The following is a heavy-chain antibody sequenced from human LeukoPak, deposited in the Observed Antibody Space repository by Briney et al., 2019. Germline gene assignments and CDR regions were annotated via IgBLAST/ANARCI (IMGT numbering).Heavy chain of an antibody. CDR1: GYTFTSFG. CDR2: SGAYNGNT. V-gene: IGHV1-18*01. J-gene: IGHJ4*02. Sequence: ASVKVSCKASGYTFTSFGISWVRQAPGQGLEWMGWSGAYNGNTNYAQKFQGRVTVTTDTSTSTAYMEVRSLRSDDTAVYYCTRDLGVDTTMIFFDYWGQGSLVTVSS. CDR3: TRDLGVDTTMIFFDY. D-gene: IGHD5-18*01.